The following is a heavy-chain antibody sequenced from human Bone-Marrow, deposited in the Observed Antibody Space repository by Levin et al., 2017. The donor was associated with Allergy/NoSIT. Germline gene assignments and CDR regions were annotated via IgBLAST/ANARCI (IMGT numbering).Heavy chain of an antibody. CDR2: IWNHGGNI. CDR3: ARDSGVGFYFDQ. D-gene: IGHD1-26*01. J-gene: IGHJ4*02. Sequence: SCAASGFDFNFFAMHWVRQAPGEGLEWVAIIWNHGGNIEYIDSVKGRFTISRDNSESTLYLQMNSLRAEDTAIYYCARDSGVGFYFDQWGQGILVTVSS. V-gene: IGHV3-33*01. CDR1: GFDFNFFA.